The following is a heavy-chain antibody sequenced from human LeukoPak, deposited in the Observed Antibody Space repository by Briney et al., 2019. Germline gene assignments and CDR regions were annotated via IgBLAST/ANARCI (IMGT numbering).Heavy chain of an antibody. Sequence: SETLSLTCAVYGGSFSGYYWSWIRQPPGKGLEWIGEINHSGSTNYNPSLKSRVTISVGTSKNQFSLKLSSVTAADTAVYYCARGYCSGGSCYPSRYFDYRGQGTLVTVSS. J-gene: IGHJ4*02. CDR1: GGSFSGYY. V-gene: IGHV4-34*01. CDR3: ARGYCSGGSCYPSRYFDY. CDR2: INHSGST. D-gene: IGHD2-15*01.